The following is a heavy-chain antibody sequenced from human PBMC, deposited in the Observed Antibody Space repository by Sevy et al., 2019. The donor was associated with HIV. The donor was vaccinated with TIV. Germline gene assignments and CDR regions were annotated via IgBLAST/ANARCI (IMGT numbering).Heavy chain of an antibody. V-gene: IGHV4-34*01. CDR1: DGSFSGYY. CDR3: ARSPPVVVVPGAPSWFDP. J-gene: IGHJ5*02. CDR2: INEIGIT. D-gene: IGHD2-2*01. Sequence: SETLSLTCAVHDGSFSGYYWNWIRQLPGKGLEWIGEINEIGITYYNPSLKSRVTISVDKSKKQFSLKLNSVTAVDSAVYFCARSPPVVVVPGAPSWFDPWGQGTLVTVSS.